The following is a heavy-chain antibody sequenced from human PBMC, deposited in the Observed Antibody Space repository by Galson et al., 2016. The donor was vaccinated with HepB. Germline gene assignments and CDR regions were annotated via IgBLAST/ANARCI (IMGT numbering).Heavy chain of an antibody. Sequence: SLRLSCAVSGFTFTNYAMSWVRQAPGKGLEWVSVIVGRGVGTYYTDSVKGRFTISRDNSKNTLYLQMNSLRAEDTAVYFCAKDSGGDAYYFDHWGQGTLVTVSS. V-gene: IGHV3-23*01. CDR1: GFTFTNYA. D-gene: IGHD2-21*02. J-gene: IGHJ4*02. CDR2: IVGRGVGT. CDR3: AKDSGGDAYYFDH.